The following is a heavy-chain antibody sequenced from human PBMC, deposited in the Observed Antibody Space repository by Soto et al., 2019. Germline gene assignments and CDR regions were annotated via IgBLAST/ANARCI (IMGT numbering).Heavy chain of an antibody. Sequence: QVQLVQSGAEVKKPGASVKVSCKASGYTFTSYAITWVRQAPGQGLEWMGWISDYNGNTKYAQKLQGRVTMTTDTSTSTAHMELRSLRSDDTAVYYCARLYYYDTSGWGPLDHWGQGTLVTVSS. V-gene: IGHV1-18*01. CDR2: ISDYNGNT. CDR1: GYTFTSYA. D-gene: IGHD3-22*01. CDR3: ARLYYYDTSGWGPLDH. J-gene: IGHJ4*02.